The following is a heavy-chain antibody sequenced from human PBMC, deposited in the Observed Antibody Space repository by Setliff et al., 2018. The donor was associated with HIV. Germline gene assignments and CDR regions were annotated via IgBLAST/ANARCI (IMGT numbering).Heavy chain of an antibody. D-gene: IGHD3-9*01. CDR2: MYYSGNT. CDR1: GGYVSSKSYY. Sequence: KPSETLSLTCNVSGGYVSSKSYYWAWIRQPPGKGLEWIGTMYYSGNTYYSPSLKSRVTITADSSKNQLSLKLNSVTAADTAVYYCAKTIGRYFDIFDNWGQGTLVTVSS. J-gene: IGHJ4*02. V-gene: IGHV4-39*01. CDR3: AKTIGRYFDIFDN.